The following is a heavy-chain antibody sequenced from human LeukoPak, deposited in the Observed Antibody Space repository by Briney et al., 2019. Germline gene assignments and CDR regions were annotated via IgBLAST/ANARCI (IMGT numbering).Heavy chain of an antibody. D-gene: IGHD3-10*01. Sequence: GGSLRLSCAASGFTFDDYAMHWVRQAPGKGLEWVSGISWNSGSIGYADSVKGRFTISRDNAKNSLYLQMNSLRAEDTALYYCAKGLWLVELLGWFDPWGQGTLVTVSS. V-gene: IGHV3-9*01. J-gene: IGHJ5*02. CDR3: AKGLWLVELLGWFDP. CDR1: GFTFDDYA. CDR2: ISWNSGSI.